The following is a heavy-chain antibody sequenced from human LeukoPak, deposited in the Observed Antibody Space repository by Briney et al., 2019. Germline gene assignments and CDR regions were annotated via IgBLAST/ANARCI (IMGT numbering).Heavy chain of an antibody. CDR3: ARGGKWELHWFDP. V-gene: IGHV3-30-3*01. CDR1: GFTFSSYA. CDR2: ISYDGSNK. J-gene: IGHJ5*02. Sequence: GRSLRLSCAASGFTFSSYAMHWVRQAPGKGLEWVAVISYDGSNKYYADSVKGRFTISRDNSKNTLYLQMNSLRAEDTAVYYCARGGKWELHWFDPWGQGTLVTVSS. D-gene: IGHD1-26*01.